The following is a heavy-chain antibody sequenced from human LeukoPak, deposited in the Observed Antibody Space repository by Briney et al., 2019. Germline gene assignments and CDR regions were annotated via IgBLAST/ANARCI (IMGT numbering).Heavy chain of an antibody. J-gene: IGHJ1*01. Sequence: SETLSLTCTVYGGSISSYYWSWIRQPPGKGLEWIGYIYYSGSTNYNPSLKSRVTISVDTSKNQFSLKLSSVTAADTAVYYCAIIAAAGTAYFQHWGQGTLVTVSS. CDR2: IYYSGST. V-gene: IGHV4-59*01. D-gene: IGHD6-13*01. CDR3: AIIAAAGTAYFQH. CDR1: GGSISSYY.